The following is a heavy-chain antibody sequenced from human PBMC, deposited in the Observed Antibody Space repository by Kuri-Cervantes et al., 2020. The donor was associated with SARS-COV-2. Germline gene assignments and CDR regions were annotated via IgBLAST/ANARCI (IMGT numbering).Heavy chain of an antibody. J-gene: IGHJ3*02. D-gene: IGHD5-18*01. CDR1: GFTFSNYA. CDR2: ISYDGSNK. Sequence: GESLKISCAASGFTFSNYAMHWVRQAPGKGLEWVAVISYDGSNKYYADSVKGRFTISRDNSKNTLYLQMNSLRAEDTAVYYCARKGLGIQLWPPEGAFDIWGQGTMVTVSS. CDR3: ARKGLGIQLWPPEGAFDI. V-gene: IGHV3-30*04.